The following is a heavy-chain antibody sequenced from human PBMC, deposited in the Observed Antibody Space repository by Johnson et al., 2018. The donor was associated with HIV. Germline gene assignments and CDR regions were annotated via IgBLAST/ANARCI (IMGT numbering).Heavy chain of an antibody. CDR3: ARASNYYDSFGYYRRGGGSDI. J-gene: IGHJ3*02. CDR1: GFTFSSND. D-gene: IGHD3-22*01. Sequence: EVQLVESGGGVVQPGRSLRLSCAASGFTFSSNDMHWVRQATGKGLEWVSGINWNGGSIGYADSVKGRFTISRDNAKNSLYLQMNNVRAEDTALYFCARASNYYDSFGYYRRGGGSDIWGQGTMVTVSS. CDR2: INWNGGSI. V-gene: IGHV3-20*04.